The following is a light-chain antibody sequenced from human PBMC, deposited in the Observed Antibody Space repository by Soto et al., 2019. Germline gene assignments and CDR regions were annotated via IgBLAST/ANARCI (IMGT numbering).Light chain of an antibody. J-gene: IGKJ1*01. V-gene: IGKV1-33*01. CDR2: DAS. CDR3: QQYENLPV. Sequence: DIQMTQSPSSLSASVGDRVTITCQASQDISNYLNWYQQKPGKAPKLLIYDASNLKTGVPSRFSGSGSGTDFTLTISSLQPEDIATYYCQQYENLPVFGPGTKVDIK. CDR1: QDISNY.